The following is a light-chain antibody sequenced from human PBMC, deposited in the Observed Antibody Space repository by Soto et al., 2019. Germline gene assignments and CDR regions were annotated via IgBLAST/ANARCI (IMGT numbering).Light chain of an antibody. CDR3: NSYTSKSTGV. J-gene: IGLJ1*01. Sequence: QSALTQPASVSGSPGQSITISCTGTSSDGGGYNYVSWYQQHPGKAPKLIIYEVSNRPSGVSNRFSASKSGNTASLTISGLQAEDEADYYCNSYTSKSTGVFGTGTKLTVL. V-gene: IGLV2-14*01. CDR2: EVS. CDR1: SSDGGGYNY.